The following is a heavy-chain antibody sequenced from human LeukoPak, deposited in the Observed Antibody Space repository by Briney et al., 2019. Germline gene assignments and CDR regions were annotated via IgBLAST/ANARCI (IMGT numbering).Heavy chain of an antibody. V-gene: IGHV3-21*01. CDR2: ISSSSSDI. CDR3: ARGPIMVFGVVVPFPMDV. Sequence: PGGSLRLSCAASGFTFSSYSMNWVRQAPGKGLEWISSISSSSSDIHHLDSVKGRFTVSRDNAKSSLYLQMNSLRGEDTALYFCARGPIMVFGVVVPFPMDVWGKGTTVIVSS. J-gene: IGHJ6*03. D-gene: IGHD3-3*01. CDR1: GFTFSSYS.